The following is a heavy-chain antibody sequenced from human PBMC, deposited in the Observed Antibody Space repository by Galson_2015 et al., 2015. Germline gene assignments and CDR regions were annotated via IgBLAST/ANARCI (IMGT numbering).Heavy chain of an antibody. J-gene: IGHJ6*02. Sequence: SLRLACAASGFTFSCYWMSWVRQARGKGLGWVPNIKQDGSEKYYVDSVKGRFTISRDNAKNSLYLQMNSLRAEDTAVYYCIRQLVSSSYGMDVWGQGTTVTVS. CDR2: IKQDGSEK. CDR3: IRQLVSSSYGMDV. V-gene: IGHV3-7*05. D-gene: IGHD6-13*01. CDR1: GFTFSCYW.